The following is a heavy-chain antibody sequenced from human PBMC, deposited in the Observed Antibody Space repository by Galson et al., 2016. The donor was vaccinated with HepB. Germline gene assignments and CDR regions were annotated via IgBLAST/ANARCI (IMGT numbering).Heavy chain of an antibody. D-gene: IGHD4-17*01. CDR1: GFTFSPYP. J-gene: IGHJ4*02. CDR2: ISYDGSNK. V-gene: IGHV3-30-3*01. CDR3: AREAYGDYDAFDY. Sequence: SLRLSCAASGFTFSPYPMHWVRQAPGKGLEWVAVISYDGSNKYYADSVKGRLTISSDNSQNTLYLQMNSLRAEDTAVYFCAREAYGDYDAFDYWGQGTLVTVSS.